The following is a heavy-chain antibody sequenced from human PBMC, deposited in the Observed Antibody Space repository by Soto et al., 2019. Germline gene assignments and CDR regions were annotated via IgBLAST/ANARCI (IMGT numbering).Heavy chain of an antibody. CDR2: ISYDGSNK. CDR3: AKSPARTGTTLDYYYYGMDV. Sequence: GGSLRLSCAASGFTFSSYGMHWVRQAPGKGLEWVAVISYDGSNKYYADSVKGRFTISRDNSKNTLYLQMNSLRAEDTAVYYCAKSPARTGTTLDYYYYGMDVWGQGTTVTVSS. D-gene: IGHD1-1*01. CDR1: GFTFSSYG. J-gene: IGHJ6*02. V-gene: IGHV3-30*18.